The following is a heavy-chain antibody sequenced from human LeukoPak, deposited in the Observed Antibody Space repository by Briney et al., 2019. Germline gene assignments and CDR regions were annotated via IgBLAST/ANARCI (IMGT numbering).Heavy chain of an antibody. J-gene: IGHJ4*02. CDR1: GYTFTSYD. D-gene: IGHD3-22*01. Sequence: GASVKVSCKASGYTFTSYDINWVRQATGQGLEWMGWMNPNSGNTGHAQKFQGRVTMTRNTSISTAYMELSSLRSEDTAVYYCASGYYYDSSGYLPDHYWGQGTLVIVSS. CDR2: MNPNSGNT. CDR3: ASGYYYDSSGYLPDHY. V-gene: IGHV1-8*01.